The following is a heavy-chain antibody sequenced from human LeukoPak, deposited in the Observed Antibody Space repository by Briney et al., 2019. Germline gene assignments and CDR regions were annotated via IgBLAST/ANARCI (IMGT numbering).Heavy chain of an antibody. V-gene: IGHV4-61*01. D-gene: IGHD2-2*01. Sequence: PSETLSLTCTVSGGSVSSGSYYWSWIRQPPGKGLEWIGSIHNSGSTKYNPSLMSRVTISVDTSKNQFSLKLSSVTAAETAVYYCARGGASSIPFDPWGQGTLVTVSS. CDR3: ARGGASSIPFDP. J-gene: IGHJ5*02. CDR2: IHNSGST. CDR1: GGSVSSGSYY.